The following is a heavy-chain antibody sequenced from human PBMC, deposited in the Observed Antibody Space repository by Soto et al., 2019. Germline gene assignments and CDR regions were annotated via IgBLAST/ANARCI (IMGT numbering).Heavy chain of an antibody. CDR2: ISYDGSNK. V-gene: IGHV3-30*03. Sequence: GGSLRLSCAASGSTFSSYGMHWVRQAPGKGLEWVAVISYDGSNKYYADSVKGRFTISRDNSKNTLYLQMNSLRAEDTAVYYCARSRVRFFYYYGMDVWGQGTTVTVSS. CDR1: GSTFSSYG. J-gene: IGHJ6*02. CDR3: ARSRVRFFYYYGMDV. D-gene: IGHD3-3*01.